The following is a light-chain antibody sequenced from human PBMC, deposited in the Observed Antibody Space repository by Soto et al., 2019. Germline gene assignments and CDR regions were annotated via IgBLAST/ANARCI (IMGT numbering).Light chain of an antibody. CDR1: QSASTF. CDR3: QQYNNWPPWT. V-gene: IGKV3-15*01. Sequence: MTQSPSTLSASVGDRVTITCRASQSASTFLAWYQQKPGQAPRLLIYGASSRATGIPARFSGSGSGTEFTLTISSLQSEDFAVYYCQQYNNWPPWTFGQGTKVDIK. J-gene: IGKJ1*01. CDR2: GAS.